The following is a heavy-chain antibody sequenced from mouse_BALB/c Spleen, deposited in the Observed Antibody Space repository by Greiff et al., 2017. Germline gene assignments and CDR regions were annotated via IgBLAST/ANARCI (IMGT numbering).Heavy chain of an antibody. V-gene: IGHV5-6*01. CDR1: GFTFSSYG. CDR2: ISSGGSYT. J-gene: IGHJ3*01. Sequence: EVQLVESGGDLVKPGGSLKLSCAASGFTFSSYGMSWVRQTPDKRLEWVATISSGGSYTYYPDSVKGRFTISRDNAKNTLYLQMSSLKSEDTAMYYCARHDYEWFAYWGQGTLVTVSA. D-gene: IGHD2-4*01. CDR3: ARHDYEWFAY.